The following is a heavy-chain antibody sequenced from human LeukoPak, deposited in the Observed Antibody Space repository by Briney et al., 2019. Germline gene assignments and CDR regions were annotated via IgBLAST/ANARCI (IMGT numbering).Heavy chain of an antibody. V-gene: IGHV3-21*01. CDR1: GFTFSSYS. J-gene: IGHJ4*02. CDR3: AGPGPRMRKDY. Sequence: GGSLRLSCAASGFTFSSYSMNWVRQAPGKGLEWVSSISSSSSYIYYADSVKGRFTISRDNAKNSLYLQMNSLRAEDTAVYYCAGPGPRMRKDYWGQGTLVTVSS. CDR2: ISSSSSYI.